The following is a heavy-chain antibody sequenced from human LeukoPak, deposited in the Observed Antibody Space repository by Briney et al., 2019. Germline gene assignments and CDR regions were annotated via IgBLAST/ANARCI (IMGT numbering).Heavy chain of an antibody. J-gene: IGHJ6*03. CDR1: GGSFSGYY. CDR2: INHSGST. CDR3: ARTDIVVVPAAIEHYYYYMDV. V-gene: IGHV4-34*01. D-gene: IGHD2-2*02. Sequence: SETLSLTCAVYGGSFSGYYWSWIRQPPGKGLEWIGGINHSGSTNYNPSLKSRVTISVDTSKNQFSLKLSSVTAADTAAYYCARTDIVVVPAAIEHYYYYMDVWGKGTTVTVSS.